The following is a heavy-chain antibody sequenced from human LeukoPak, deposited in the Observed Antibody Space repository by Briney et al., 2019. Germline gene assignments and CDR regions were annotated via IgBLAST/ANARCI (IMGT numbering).Heavy chain of an antibody. V-gene: IGHV4-34*01. CDR1: GGSFSGYY. D-gene: IGHD2-2*01. J-gene: IGHJ4*02. Sequence: SSETLSLTCAVYGGSFSGYYWGWIRQPPGKGLEWIGEINHSGSTNYNPSLKSRVTISVDTSKNQFSLKLSSVTAADTAVYYCARQLGYCSSTSCYADKVDYWGQGTLVTVSS. CDR3: ARQLGYCSSTSCYADKVDY. CDR2: INHSGST.